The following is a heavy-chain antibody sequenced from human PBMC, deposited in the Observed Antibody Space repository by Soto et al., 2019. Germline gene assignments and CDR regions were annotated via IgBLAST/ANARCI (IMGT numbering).Heavy chain of an antibody. Sequence: GGSLRLSCAASGFTFSGSAVHWVRQASGKGLEWVGRIRSKANSYATAYAASVKGRFTISRDNSKNTLYLQMNSLRAEDTAVYYCAKNLDCRSTTCPPPSWGQGTLVTVSS. D-gene: IGHD2-2*01. V-gene: IGHV3-73*01. CDR3: AKNLDCRSTTCPPPS. J-gene: IGHJ5*02. CDR2: IRSKANSYAT. CDR1: GFTFSGSA.